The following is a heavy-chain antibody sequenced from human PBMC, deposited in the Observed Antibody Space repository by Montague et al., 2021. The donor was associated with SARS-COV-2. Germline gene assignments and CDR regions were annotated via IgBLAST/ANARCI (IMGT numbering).Heavy chain of an antibody. CDR1: GGSVSSSPYY. CDR2: IFYSGSA. J-gene: IGHJ4*02. V-gene: IGHV4-39*02. CDR3: ARVRDSSGHDY. D-gene: IGHD3-22*01. Sequence: SETLSLMCTVSGGSVSSSPYYWGWIRQPPGRGLEWVGGIFYSGSAYYSPSLESRSTISIDTSKNQFSLRLTSVTAADTAVYYCARVRDSSGHDYWGQGTLGTVSS.